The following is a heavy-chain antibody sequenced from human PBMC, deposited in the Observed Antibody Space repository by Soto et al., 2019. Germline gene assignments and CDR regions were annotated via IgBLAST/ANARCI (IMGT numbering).Heavy chain of an antibody. CDR2: IYYSGST. Sequence: SETLSLTCTVSGGSISSHYWSWIRQPPGKGLEWIGYIYYSGSTNYNPSLKSRVTISVDTSKNQFSLKLSSATAADTAVYYCARDGGYCSGGSCPGGSWFDPWGQGTLVTVSS. CDR1: GGSISSHY. CDR3: ARDGGYCSGGSCPGGSWFDP. J-gene: IGHJ5*02. D-gene: IGHD2-15*01. V-gene: IGHV4-59*11.